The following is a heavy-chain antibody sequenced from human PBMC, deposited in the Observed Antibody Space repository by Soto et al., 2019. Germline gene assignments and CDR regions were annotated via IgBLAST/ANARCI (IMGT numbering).Heavy chain of an antibody. D-gene: IGHD3-3*01. CDR3: ARESSQRITIFGVVTEEYFQH. Sequence: SVKVSCKASAGTFSSYAISWVRQAPGQGLEWMGGIIPIFGTANYAQKFQGRVTITADESTSTAYMELSSLRSEDTAVYYCARESSQRITIFGVVTEEYFQHWGQGTLVTVSS. J-gene: IGHJ1*01. V-gene: IGHV1-69*13. CDR1: AGTFSSYA. CDR2: IIPIFGTA.